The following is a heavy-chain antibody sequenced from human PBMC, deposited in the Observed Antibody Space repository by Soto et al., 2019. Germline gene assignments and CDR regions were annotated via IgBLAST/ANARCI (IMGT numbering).Heavy chain of an antibody. V-gene: IGHV4-61*01. CDR3: AREEIQRWFDS. CDR2: ISYSGST. J-gene: IGHJ5*01. Sequence: QVQLQESGPGLVKPSETLSLTCTVSGGSVSSANYYWSWIRQPPGKGLEWIAYISYSGSTNYNPSLKSXGTXAXDTSKNQFSLRLSSLTAADTAVYYCAREEIQRWFDSWGQGTLVTVSS. CDR1: GGSVSSANYY. D-gene: IGHD5-18*01.